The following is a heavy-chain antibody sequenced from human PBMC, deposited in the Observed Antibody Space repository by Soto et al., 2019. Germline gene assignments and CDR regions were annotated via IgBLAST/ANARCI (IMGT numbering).Heavy chain of an antibody. CDR3: ARVGASSGWAIYYYYGMDV. J-gene: IGHJ6*02. Sequence: EVQLVESGGGLVQPGGSLRLSCAASGFTFSSYEMNWVRQAPGKGLEWVSYISSSGSTIYYAASVKGRFTISRDNAKNSLYLQMNSLRAEDTAVYYCARVGASSGWAIYYYYGMDVWGQGTTVTVSS. CDR2: ISSSGSTI. CDR1: GFTFSSYE. V-gene: IGHV3-48*03. D-gene: IGHD6-19*01.